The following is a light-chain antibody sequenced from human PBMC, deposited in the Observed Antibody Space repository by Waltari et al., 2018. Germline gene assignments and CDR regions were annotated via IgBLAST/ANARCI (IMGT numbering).Light chain of an antibody. CDR2: WAS. J-gene: IGKJ4*01. Sequence: DIVLTQSPDSLAVSLGERATINCTSSQSVSYISNNKNYLAWYQQKPGQPPKLLIYWASTRQSGVPDRFSGSGSGTDFTLTITTLQAEDVAVYYCQQYYSTPLTFGGGTKVEIK. V-gene: IGKV4-1*01. CDR3: QQYYSTPLT. CDR1: QSVSYISNNKNY.